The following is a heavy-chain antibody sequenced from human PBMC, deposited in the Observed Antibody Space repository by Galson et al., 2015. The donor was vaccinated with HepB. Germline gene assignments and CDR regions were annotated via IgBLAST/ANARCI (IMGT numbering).Heavy chain of an antibody. CDR1: GGTFSSYA. V-gene: IGHV1-69*06. CDR2: IIPIFGTA. Sequence: SVKVSCKASGGTFSSYAISWVRQAPGQGLEWMGGIIPIFGTANYAQKFQGRVTITADKSTSTAYMELSSLRSEDTAVYYCAFRDGYNYPLDYWGQGTLVTVSS. J-gene: IGHJ4*02. CDR3: AFRDGYNYPLDY. D-gene: IGHD5-24*01.